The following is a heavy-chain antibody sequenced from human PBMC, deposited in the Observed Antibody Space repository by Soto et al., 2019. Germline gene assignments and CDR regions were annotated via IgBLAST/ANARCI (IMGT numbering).Heavy chain of an antibody. CDR2: IDSDGSST. V-gene: IGHV3-74*01. J-gene: IGHJ4*02. CDR3: ARAAPRYCSGGSCYSGRDY. CDR1: GFTFSSYW. D-gene: IGHD2-15*01. Sequence: GGSLRLSCAASGFTFSSYWMHWVRQAPGKGLVWVSRIDSDGSSTIYADSVKGRFTISRDNAKNTLYLQMNSLRAADTAVYYCARAAPRYCSGGSCYSGRDYWGQGTLVTVSS.